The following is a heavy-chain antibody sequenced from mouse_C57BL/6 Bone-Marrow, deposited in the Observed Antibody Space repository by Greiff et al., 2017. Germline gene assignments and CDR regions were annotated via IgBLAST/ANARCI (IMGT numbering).Heavy chain of an antibody. V-gene: IGHV5-2*01. Sequence: EVQLVESGGGLVQPGASLKLSCESNEYEFPSHDMSWVRKTPEKRLELVAAINSDGGSTYYPDTMERRFIISRDNTKKTLYLQMSSLRSEDTALYYCARIYYYGSSHWYFDVWGTGTTVTVSS. CDR2: INSDGGST. D-gene: IGHD1-1*01. CDR3: ARIYYYGSSHWYFDV. CDR1: EYEFPSHD. J-gene: IGHJ1*03.